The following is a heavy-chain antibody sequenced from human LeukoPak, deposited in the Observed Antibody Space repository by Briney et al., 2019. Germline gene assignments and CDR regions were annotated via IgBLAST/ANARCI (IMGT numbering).Heavy chain of an antibody. CDR2: IIPILGIA. CDR3: ARGGKYCSSTSCYNY. Sequence: SVKVSCKASGGTFSSYTISWVRQAPGQGLEWMGRIIPILGIANYAQKFQGRVTITADKSTSTAYMELSSLRSEDTAVYYCARGGKYCSSTSCYNYWGQGTLVTVSS. D-gene: IGHD2-2*02. CDR1: GGTFSSYT. V-gene: IGHV1-69*02. J-gene: IGHJ4*02.